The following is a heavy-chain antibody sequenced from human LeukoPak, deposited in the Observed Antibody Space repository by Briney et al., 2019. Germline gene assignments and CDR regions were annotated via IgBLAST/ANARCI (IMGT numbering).Heavy chain of an antibody. CDR3: ARVVYYYDSSGGDYFDY. CDR2: ISAYTGNT. V-gene: IGHV1-18*01. D-gene: IGHD3-22*01. J-gene: IGHJ4*02. CDR1: GYTFTSYG. Sequence: ASVKVSCKASGYTFTSYGISWVRQAPGQGLEWMGWISAYTGNTNYAQKLQGRVTMTTDTSTSTAYMELRSLRSDDTAVYYCARVVYYYDSSGGDYFDYRGQGTLVTVSS.